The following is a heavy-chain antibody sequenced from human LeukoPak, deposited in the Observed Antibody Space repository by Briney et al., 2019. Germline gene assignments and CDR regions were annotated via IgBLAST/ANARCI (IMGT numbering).Heavy chain of an antibody. J-gene: IGHJ6*03. Sequence: GGSLRLSCAASGFTFSSYGMHWVRQAPGKGLEWVAFIRYDGSNKYYADSVKGRFTISRDNSKNTLYLQMNSRRAEDTAVYYCAKEGDYYYYYMDVWGKGTTVTVSS. D-gene: IGHD1-26*01. CDR2: IRYDGSNK. V-gene: IGHV3-30*02. CDR3: AKEGDYYYYYMDV. CDR1: GFTFSSYG.